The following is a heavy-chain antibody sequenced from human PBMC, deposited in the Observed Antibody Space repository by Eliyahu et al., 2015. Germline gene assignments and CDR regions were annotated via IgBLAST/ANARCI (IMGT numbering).Heavy chain of an antibody. D-gene: IGHD3-3*01. CDR2: IVVGSGNT. V-gene: IGHV1-58*01. Sequence: QMQLVQSGPEVXKPGTSVKVSCKASGFTFTSSAVQWVRXARGQRLEWIGWIVVGSGNTNYAQKFQERVTITRDMSTSTAYMELSSLRSEDTAVYYCAAGRYSYYDFWSGYPSDYYYGMDVWGQGTTVTVSS. CDR3: AAGRYSYYDFWSGYPSDYYYGMDV. J-gene: IGHJ6*02. CDR1: GFTFTSSA.